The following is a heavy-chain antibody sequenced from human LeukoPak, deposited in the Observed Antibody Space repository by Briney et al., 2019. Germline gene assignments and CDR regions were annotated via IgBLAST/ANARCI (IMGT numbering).Heavy chain of an antibody. Sequence: ASVKVSCKASGYTFTSYAMNWVRQAPGQGLEWMGWINTNTGNPTYAQGFTGRFVFSLDTSVSTAYLQTSSLKAEDTAVYYCARRGHSSPEGYDFDYWGQGTLVTVSS. V-gene: IGHV7-4-1*02. J-gene: IGHJ4*02. CDR3: ARRGHSSPEGYDFDY. CDR2: INTNTGNP. D-gene: IGHD6-19*01. CDR1: GYTFTSYA.